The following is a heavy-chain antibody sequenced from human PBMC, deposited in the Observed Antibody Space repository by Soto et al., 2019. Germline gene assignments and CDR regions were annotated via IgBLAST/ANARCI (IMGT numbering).Heavy chain of an antibody. CDR2: IKEDGSEK. D-gene: IGHD6-19*01. Sequence: EVQLVESGGGLVQPGGSLRLSCAASESTLSYHWFNWVCQAPGKGLEWVANIKEDGSEKNYVDSVRGRFTISRDNAKNSQYLQMNSLRAEDTAVYYCVRSSGWIMDFWGQGTLVTVSS. J-gene: IGHJ4*02. CDR1: ESTLSYHW. CDR3: VRSSGWIMDF. V-gene: IGHV3-7*04.